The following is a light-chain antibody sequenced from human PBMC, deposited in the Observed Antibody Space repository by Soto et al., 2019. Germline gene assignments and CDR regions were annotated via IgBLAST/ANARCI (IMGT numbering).Light chain of an antibody. CDR1: QSVRRN. J-gene: IGKJ4*01. Sequence: EMVMTQSPVTLSVSPGERATLSCRASQSVRRNLAWYQQKPGQAPRLLISGASTRATGIPARFSGSGSGTEFTLTIGSLQSEDFAVYYCQQYDNWPPLTFGGGTKVDIK. CDR2: GAS. CDR3: QQYDNWPPLT. V-gene: IGKV3-15*01.